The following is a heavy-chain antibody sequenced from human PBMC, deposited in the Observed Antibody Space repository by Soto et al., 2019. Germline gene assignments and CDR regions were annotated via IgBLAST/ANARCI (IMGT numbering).Heavy chain of an antibody. Sequence: GGSLRLSCAASGFTFSSYSFHWVRQAPGKGLEWVAVISYDGSNKYYADSAKGRFTISRDNSNNTLYLQMNSLRAEDTAVYYCAKQASKAAYWGQGTLVTVSS. CDR3: AKQASKAAY. CDR2: ISYDGSNK. CDR1: GFTFSSYS. D-gene: IGHD4-4*01. J-gene: IGHJ4*02. V-gene: IGHV3-30*18.